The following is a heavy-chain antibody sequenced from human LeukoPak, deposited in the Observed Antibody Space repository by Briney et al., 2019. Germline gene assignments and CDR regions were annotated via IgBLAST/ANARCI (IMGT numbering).Heavy chain of an antibody. D-gene: IGHD3-10*01. CDR1: GYTFTGYY. Sequence: ASVKVSCKASGYTFTGYYMHWVRQAPGQGLEWMGWISAYNGNTNYAQKLQGRVTMTTDTSTSTAYMELRSLRSDDTAVYYCASSLSGSVYNPLDYWGQGTLVTVSS. J-gene: IGHJ4*02. CDR3: ASSLSGSVYNPLDY. V-gene: IGHV1-18*04. CDR2: ISAYNGNT.